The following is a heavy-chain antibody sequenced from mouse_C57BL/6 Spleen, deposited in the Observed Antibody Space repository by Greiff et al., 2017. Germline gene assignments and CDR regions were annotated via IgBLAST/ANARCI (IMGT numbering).Heavy chain of an antibody. J-gene: IGHJ3*01. CDR1: GYTFTSYG. CDR2: IYPRSGNT. CDR3: ARERGGEWFAY. V-gene: IGHV1-81*01. Sequence: QVQLQQSGAELARPGASVKLSCKASGYTFTSYGISWVKQRTGQGLEWIGEIYPRSGNTYYNEKFKGKATLTADKSSSTAYMGLRSLKSEDSAVYFSARERGGEWFAYWGQGTLVTVSA. D-gene: IGHD1-1*02.